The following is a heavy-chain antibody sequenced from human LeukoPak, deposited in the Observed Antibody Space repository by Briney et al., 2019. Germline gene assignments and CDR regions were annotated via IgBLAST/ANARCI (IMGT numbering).Heavy chain of an antibody. CDR2: ISGNDGCT. J-gene: IGHJ4*02. CDR1: GFTFSTYG. D-gene: IGHD3-10*01. Sequence: PGGSLRLSCAVSGFTFSTYGMNWVRQAPGKGLEWVSTISGNDGCTYYADSVKGRFTISRDNFKNTLFLHMNNLRAEDTAVYYCAKSYGSGSYYPDYWGQGTLVTVSS. CDR3: AKSYGSGSYYPDY. V-gene: IGHV3-23*01.